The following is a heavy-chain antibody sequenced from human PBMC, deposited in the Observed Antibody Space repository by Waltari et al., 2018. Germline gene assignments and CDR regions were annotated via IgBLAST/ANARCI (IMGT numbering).Heavy chain of an antibody. CDR2: ISYDGSNK. CDR1: GFTFSSYG. Sequence: QVQLVASGGGVVQPGRSLRLSCAASGFTFSSYGMPWVRQAPGKGLEWVAVISYDGSNKYYADSVKGRFTISRDNSKNTLYLQMNSLRAEDTAVYYCAKDERGYCSSTSCHTPDYWGQGTLVTVSS. V-gene: IGHV3-30*18. CDR3: AKDERGYCSSTSCHTPDY. D-gene: IGHD2-2*02. J-gene: IGHJ4*02.